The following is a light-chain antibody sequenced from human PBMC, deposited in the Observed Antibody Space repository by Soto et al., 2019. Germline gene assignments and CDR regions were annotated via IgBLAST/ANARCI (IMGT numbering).Light chain of an antibody. Sequence: QSALTPPASVSGSPGQSITISCTGSSSDVGGYNSVSWYQQHPGKVPKLVIYDVINRPSGISTRFSGSKSGNTASLTISGLQAEDEAHYYCSSYTRISASVIFGGGTKVTVL. CDR3: SSYTRISASVI. J-gene: IGLJ2*01. CDR2: DVI. V-gene: IGLV2-14*03. CDR1: SSDVGGYNS.